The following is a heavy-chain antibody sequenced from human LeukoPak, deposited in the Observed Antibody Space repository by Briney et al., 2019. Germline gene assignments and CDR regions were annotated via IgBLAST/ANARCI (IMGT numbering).Heavy chain of an antibody. CDR1: GWCFSGYY. Sequence: PSESLSLTCAVYGWCFSGYYCSWIRQPPGKGLEWMGEINHSGSTNYNPSLKSRVTISVDTSKKQFSLKLSSVTAADTAVYYCARRPGYILTGYYRSCWFDPWGQGTLVTVSS. CDR2: INHSGST. V-gene: IGHV4-34*01. J-gene: IGHJ5*02. CDR3: ARRPGYILTGYYRSCWFDP. D-gene: IGHD3-9*01.